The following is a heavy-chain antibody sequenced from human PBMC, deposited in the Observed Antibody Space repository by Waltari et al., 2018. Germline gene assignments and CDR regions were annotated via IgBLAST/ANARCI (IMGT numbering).Heavy chain of an antibody. J-gene: IGHJ4*02. V-gene: IGHV4-34*01. CDR3: AGARRDGYNSAFDY. Sequence: QVQLQQWGAGLLRPSQTLSLTCAVYGGSFSRYYWSWIRLPPGKGLEWIGEINHSGRTNYAPYLKRRVTSTVDTSKNQFSLKLSSVTAADTAVYYCAGARRDGYNSAFDYWGQGTLVTVSS. D-gene: IGHD5-12*01. CDR2: INHSGRT. CDR1: GGSFSRYY.